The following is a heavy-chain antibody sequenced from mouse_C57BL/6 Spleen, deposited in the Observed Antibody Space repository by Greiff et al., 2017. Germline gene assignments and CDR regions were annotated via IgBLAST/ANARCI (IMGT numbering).Heavy chain of an antibody. CDR2: INPSNGGT. Sequence: VQLQQPGTELVKPGASVKLSCKASGYTFTSYWMHWVKQRPGQGREWIGNINPSNGGTNYNEKFKIKATLTVDKSSSTAYMQLISLTSDDSAVYYCARSGCSNYPYSFDYWGQGTTLTVSS. CDR3: ARSGCSNYPYSFDY. D-gene: IGHD2-5*01. CDR1: GYTFTSYW. V-gene: IGHV1-53*01. J-gene: IGHJ2*01.